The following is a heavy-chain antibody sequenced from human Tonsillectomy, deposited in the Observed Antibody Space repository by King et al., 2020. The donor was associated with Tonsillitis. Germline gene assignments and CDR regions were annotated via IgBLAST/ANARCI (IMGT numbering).Heavy chain of an antibody. J-gene: IGHJ3*02. D-gene: IGHD2-15*01. V-gene: IGHV3-21*06. CDR1: GFTFNSYT. Sequence: VQLVESGGGLVKPGGSLRLSCAASGFTFNSYTMIWVRQAPGKGLEWVSSIRRTNGNKYYAESVKGRFTISRDNAKNSLYLQMNSLRAEDTAVYYCAREEAATDAFDIWGQGTMVTVSS. CDR3: AREEAATDAFDI. CDR2: IRRTNGNK.